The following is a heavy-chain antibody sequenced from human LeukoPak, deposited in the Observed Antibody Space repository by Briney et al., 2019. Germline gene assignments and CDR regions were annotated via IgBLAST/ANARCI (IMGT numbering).Heavy chain of an antibody. CDR2: LTRTSSAT. CDR3: ATGGSEYRSDWFDS. D-gene: IGHD5-18*01. CDR1: GFSFSSYD. V-gene: IGHV3-48*01. Sequence: GALRLSCVGSGFSFSSYDMNWVRQAPGRGLEWLSYLTRTSSATWYADSVKGRFTIFRDNAKGSLYLQMNSLRVEDTAVYYCATGGSEYRSDWFDSWVQGTLVNVAS. J-gene: IGHJ5*01.